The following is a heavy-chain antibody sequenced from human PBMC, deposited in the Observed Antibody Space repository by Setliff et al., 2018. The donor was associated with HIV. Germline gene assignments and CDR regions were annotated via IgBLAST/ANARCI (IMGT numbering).Heavy chain of an antibody. Sequence: GASVKVSCKASGYTFTNYGISWVRQAPGQGLEWMGWISAFNGYTNYIEKLQGRVTMTTDTSTSTAYMELRSLRSDDTAVYYCARDAPGNTESAPGYWGQGTLVTVSS. V-gene: IGHV1-18*01. CDR1: GYTFTNYG. CDR2: ISAFNGYT. J-gene: IGHJ4*02. D-gene: IGHD1-7*01. CDR3: ARDAPGNTESAPGY.